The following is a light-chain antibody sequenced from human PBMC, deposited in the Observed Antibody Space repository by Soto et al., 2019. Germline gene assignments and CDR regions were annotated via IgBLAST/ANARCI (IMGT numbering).Light chain of an antibody. J-gene: IGKJ1*01. Sequence: IQMTQSPSSVSASVGDRVILTCRASQRISSWLAWYHQRPGKAPKLLIYATSTLETGVPSRFSGSGSGGDFTLTISSLQPEDLGTYFCQQANSVPWTFGQGTKVEVK. CDR2: ATS. CDR3: QQANSVPWT. V-gene: IGKV1-12*01. CDR1: QRISSW.